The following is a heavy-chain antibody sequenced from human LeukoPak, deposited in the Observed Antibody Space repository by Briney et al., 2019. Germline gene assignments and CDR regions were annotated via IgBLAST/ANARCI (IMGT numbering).Heavy chain of an antibody. CDR2: IYHSGST. J-gene: IGHJ3*02. CDR3: ASPLWGSRFDAFDI. CDR1: GGSISSSNW. D-gene: IGHD3-16*01. V-gene: IGHV4-4*02. Sequence: SGTLSLTCAVSGGSISSSNWWSWVRQPPGKGLEWIGEIYHSGSTNYNPSLKNRVTISVDKSKNQFSLKLSSVTAADTAVYYCASPLWGSRFDAFDIWGQGTMVTVSS.